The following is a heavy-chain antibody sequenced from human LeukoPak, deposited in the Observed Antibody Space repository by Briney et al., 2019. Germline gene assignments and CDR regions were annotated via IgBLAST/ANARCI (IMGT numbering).Heavy chain of an antibody. CDR1: GGSISSYY. CDR3: ASLTTADAFDI. J-gene: IGHJ3*02. D-gene: IGHD3-22*01. CDR2: IYDSGST. Sequence: SGTLSLTCTVSGGSISSYYWSWIRQPPGKGLEWIGYIYDSGSTNYNPSLKSRVTISVDTSKNQFSLKLSSVTAADTAVFYCASLTTADAFDIWGQGTMVTVSS. V-gene: IGHV4-59*01.